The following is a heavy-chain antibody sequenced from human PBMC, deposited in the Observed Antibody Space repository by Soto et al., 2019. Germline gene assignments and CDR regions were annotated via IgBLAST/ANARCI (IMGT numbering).Heavy chain of an antibody. Sequence: GESLKISCAAAGFNFNIYAMSWVRQAPGKGLEWVSAISDDATATAYVNSVKGRFTISRDNSQSTLYLHMDSLRPDDTAEYYCAKCRSVSCSRSGMEVWGQGTTVTVSS. J-gene: IGHJ6*02. D-gene: IGHD2-2*01. V-gene: IGHV3-23*01. CDR3: AKCRSVSCSRSGMEV. CDR2: ISDDATAT. CDR1: GFNFNIYA.